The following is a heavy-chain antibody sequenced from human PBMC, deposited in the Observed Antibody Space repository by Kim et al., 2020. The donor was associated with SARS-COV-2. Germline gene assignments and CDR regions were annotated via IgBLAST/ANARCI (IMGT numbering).Heavy chain of an antibody. CDR2: IYYSGST. D-gene: IGHD6-19*01. CDR1: GGSISSYY. Sequence: SETLSLTCTVSGGSISSYYWSWIRQPPGKGLEWIGYIYYSGSTTYNPSLKSRVTISRDTSKNQFSLKLSSVTAADTAVYYCARDLAVAGPIGYFDLWGRGTLVTVSS. V-gene: IGHV4-59*01. J-gene: IGHJ2*01. CDR3: ARDLAVAGPIGYFDL.